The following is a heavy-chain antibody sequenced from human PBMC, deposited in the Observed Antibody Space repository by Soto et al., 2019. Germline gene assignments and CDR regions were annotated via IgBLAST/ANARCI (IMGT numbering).Heavy chain of an antibody. J-gene: IGHJ4*02. Sequence: SVKVSCKASGGTFNSYGLTWVRQAPGQGLEWMGRIVPIFRTANYAQKFQGRVTITADKSTNTAYMELSSLRSEDTAVYYCASRVNGYSGYATHCWGQGTLVTVYS. D-gene: IGHD5-12*01. CDR3: ASRVNGYSGYATHC. CDR1: GGTFNSYG. V-gene: IGHV1-69*06. CDR2: IVPIFRTA.